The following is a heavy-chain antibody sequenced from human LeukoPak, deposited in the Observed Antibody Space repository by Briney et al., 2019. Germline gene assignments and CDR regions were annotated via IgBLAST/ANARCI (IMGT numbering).Heavy chain of an antibody. CDR3: ARSPNGDYTWGYFDY. J-gene: IGHJ4*02. CDR1: GFTFSSYS. CDR2: IPYDGADK. Sequence: GGSLRLSCAASGFTFSSYSMHWVRQAPGKGLEGVALIPYDGADKYYADSVKGRFTISRDNSKNTLYLQMNSLRAEDTAVYYCARSPNGDYTWGYFDYWGQGTLVTVSS. D-gene: IGHD4-17*01. V-gene: IGHV3-30*14.